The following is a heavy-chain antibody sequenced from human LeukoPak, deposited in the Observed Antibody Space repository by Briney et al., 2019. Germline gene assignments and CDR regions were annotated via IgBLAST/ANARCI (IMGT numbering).Heavy chain of an antibody. CDR3: AREVRGVIITSGYDY. CDR2: ISGSGGST. V-gene: IGHV3-23*01. J-gene: IGHJ4*02. Sequence: PGGSLRLSCAASGFTFSSYAMSWVHQAPGKGLEWVSAISGSGGSTYYADSVKGRFTISRDNSKNTLYLQMNSLRAEDTAVYYCAREVRGVIITSGYDYWGQGTLVTVSS. D-gene: IGHD3-10*01. CDR1: GFTFSSYA.